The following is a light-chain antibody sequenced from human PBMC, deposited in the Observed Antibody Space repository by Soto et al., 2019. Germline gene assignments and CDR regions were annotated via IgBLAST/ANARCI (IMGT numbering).Light chain of an antibody. J-gene: IGLJ2*01. CDR3: QEWDSTLDQWI. CDR2: DDR. Sequence: SYELTQPPSVSVAPGQTATTTCGGGNIGSKSVNWYQQRPGQAPVLVVYDDRDRPSGIPDRFYGSNSGNTATLTISRVEVGDEADYHCQEWDSTLDQWIFGGGTKLTVL. V-gene: IGLV3-21*02. CDR1: NIGSKS.